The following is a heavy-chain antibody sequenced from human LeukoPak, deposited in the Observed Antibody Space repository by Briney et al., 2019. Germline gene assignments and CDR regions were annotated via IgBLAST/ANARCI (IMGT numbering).Heavy chain of an antibody. CDR3: ARDGAKLDY. J-gene: IGHJ4*02. Sequence: PRASVKISCKASAYTFTSYAIYCVRQPPGQGLEWMRWIDTNTGNPTYAHSFTGRFVFSLDTSVSTTFLQLSTLTAEDNAVFYCARDGAKLDYWGQGTLATVSS. CDR1: AYTFTSYA. CDR2: IDTNTGNP. V-gene: IGHV7-4-1*02.